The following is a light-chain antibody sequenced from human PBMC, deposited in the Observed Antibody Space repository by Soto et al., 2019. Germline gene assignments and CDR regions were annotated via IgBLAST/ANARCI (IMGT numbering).Light chain of an antibody. CDR3: QHYKTNWWS. V-gene: IGKV1-5*03. CDR2: EAS. CDR1: QSIYKS. Sequence: DIEMTQSPSTLSASVGDRVTITCRASQSIYKSVAWYQQKPGKTPHLLIYEASSLETGVPSRFSGSGSGTDFTLTISSLQPDDVATYYCQHYKTNWWSFGQGTKVEV. J-gene: IGKJ1*01.